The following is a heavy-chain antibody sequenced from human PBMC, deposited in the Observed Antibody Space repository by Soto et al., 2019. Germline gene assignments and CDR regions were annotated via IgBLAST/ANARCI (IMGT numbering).Heavy chain of an antibody. Sequence: EVQLVESGGGLVKPGGSLRLSCAASGFTFSSYSMNWVRQAPGKGLEWVSSISSSSSYIYYADSVKGRFTISRDNAKNSLYLQMTGLRAEDTAVYYCARVAARDYFDYWGQGTLVTVSS. CDR2: ISSSSSYI. CDR1: GFTFSSYS. V-gene: IGHV3-21*01. CDR3: ARVAARDYFDY. D-gene: IGHD6-25*01. J-gene: IGHJ4*02.